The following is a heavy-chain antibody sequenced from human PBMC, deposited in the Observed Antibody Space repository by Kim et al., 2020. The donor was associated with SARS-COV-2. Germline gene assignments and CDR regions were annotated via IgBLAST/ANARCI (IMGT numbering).Heavy chain of an antibody. D-gene: IGHD6-13*01. CDR2: ISGDGGST. Sequence: GGSLRLSCAASGFTFDDYAMHWVRQAPGKGLEWVSLISGDGGSTYYADSVNGRFTISRDNSKNSLYLQMNSLRTEDTALYYCAKDISAPLKSSSWYYYYYYGMDVWGQGTTVTVSS. CDR1: GFTFDDYA. J-gene: IGHJ6*02. CDR3: AKDISAPLKSSSWYYYYYYGMDV. V-gene: IGHV3-43*02.